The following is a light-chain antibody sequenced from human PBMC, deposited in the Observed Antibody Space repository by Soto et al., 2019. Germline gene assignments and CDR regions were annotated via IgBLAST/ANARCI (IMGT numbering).Light chain of an antibody. V-gene: IGKV3-11*01. Sequence: EIVLTQSPATLSLSPGERATLSCRASQSVSTYLAWYQQKPGQAPRLLIYDASSRATGIPARFSGSGSGTEFTPTFSRPEPEDFAVYYCQRRSSRPLTFGQGTRVEIK. CDR1: QSVSTY. J-gene: IGKJ1*01. CDR2: DAS. CDR3: QRRSSRPLT.